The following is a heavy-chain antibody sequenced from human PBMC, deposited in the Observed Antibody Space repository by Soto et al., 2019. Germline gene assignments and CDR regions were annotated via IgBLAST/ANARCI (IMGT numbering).Heavy chain of an antibody. CDR3: ARVGHSIIAAGYYFDY. D-gene: IGHD6-13*01. CDR2: IYYSGST. V-gene: IGHV4-31*03. J-gene: IGHJ4*02. CDR1: GGSISSGGYY. Sequence: QVQLQESGPGLVKPSQTLSLTCTVSGGSISSGGYYWSWIRQHAGKGLEWIGYIYYSGSTYYNPSLKSRVTISVDTSKNQFSLKLSSVSAADTAVYYCARVGHSIIAAGYYFDYWGQGTLVTVSS.